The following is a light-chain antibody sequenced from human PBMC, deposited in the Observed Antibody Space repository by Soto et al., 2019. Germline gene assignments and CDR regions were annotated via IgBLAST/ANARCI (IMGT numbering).Light chain of an antibody. J-gene: IGKJ5*01. V-gene: IGKV3-11*01. CDR1: QSVSSY. CDR2: DAS. CDR3: QQYGSSHT. Sequence: EIVLTQSPATLSLSPGERATLSCRASQSVSSYLAWYQQKPGQAPRLLIYDASNRATGIPVRFSGSGAGAYFNLTISRLEPADFGVYYCQQYGSSHTFGQGTRLEIK.